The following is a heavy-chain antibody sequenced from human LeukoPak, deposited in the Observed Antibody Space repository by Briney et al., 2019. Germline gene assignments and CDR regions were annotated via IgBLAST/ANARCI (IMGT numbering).Heavy chain of an antibody. V-gene: IGHV4-59*02. J-gene: IGHJ5*02. CDR1: GGSVSSYY. CDR3: ARDRGYCSGGSCYRWFDP. CDR2: LSHSGSS. D-gene: IGHD2-15*01. Sequence: PSETLSLTCTVSGGSVSSYYWSWIRRPPGRGLEWIAYLSHSGSSDSNPSLTSRVTTLVDTSKNQFSLKLTSVTAADTAVYYCARDRGYCSGGSCYRWFDPWGQGTLVTVSS.